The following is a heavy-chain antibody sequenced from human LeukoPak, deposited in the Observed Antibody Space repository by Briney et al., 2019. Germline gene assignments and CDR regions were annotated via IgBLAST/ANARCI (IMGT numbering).Heavy chain of an antibody. V-gene: IGHV3-23*01. J-gene: IGHJ4*02. D-gene: IGHD3-10*01. Sequence: GSLRLSCAASGFTFNSYAMSWVRQAPGKGLEWVSAISGSGGSTYYADSVKGRFTISRDNSKNTLYLQMNSLRAEDTAVYYCAKAPMVRGAVFDYWGQGTLVTVSS. CDR1: GFTFNSYA. CDR3: AKAPMVRGAVFDY. CDR2: ISGSGGST.